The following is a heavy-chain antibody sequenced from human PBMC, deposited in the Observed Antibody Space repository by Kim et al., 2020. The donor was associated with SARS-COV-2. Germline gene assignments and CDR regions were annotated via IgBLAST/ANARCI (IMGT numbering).Heavy chain of an antibody. CDR2: ISAYNGNT. CDR1: GYTFTSYG. CDR3: ARDHSLGIVAVISYYYYGMDV. J-gene: IGHJ6*02. Sequence: ASVKVSCKASGYTFTSYGISWVRQAPGQGLEWMGWISAYNGNTNYAQKLQGRVTMTTDTSTSTAYMELRSLRSDDTAVYYCARDHSLGIVAVISYYYYGMDVWGQGTTVTVSS. V-gene: IGHV1-18*01. D-gene: IGHD3-22*01.